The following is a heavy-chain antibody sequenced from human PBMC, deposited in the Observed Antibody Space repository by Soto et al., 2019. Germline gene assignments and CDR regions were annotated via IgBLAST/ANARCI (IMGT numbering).Heavy chain of an antibody. J-gene: IGHJ4*02. Sequence: PSETLSLTCTVSGASITQYYWNWIRQSPGKGLEWIVSVSSTGSTVYNPSLTSRVTVSLDTSKNQFSLTLNSVTAADTAVYHCARGGGGPYHNHAFDFWGQGTLVT. V-gene: IGHV4-59*01. D-gene: IGHD6-25*01. CDR3: ARGGGGPYHNHAFDF. CDR2: VSSTGST. CDR1: GASITQYY.